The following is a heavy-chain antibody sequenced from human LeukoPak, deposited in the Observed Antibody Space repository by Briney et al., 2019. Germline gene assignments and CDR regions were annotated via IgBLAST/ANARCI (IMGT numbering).Heavy chain of an antibody. Sequence: GGSLRLSCAGSGFSFSSYSMNWVRQAPGKGLEWVSYISSSSSTMYYADSVKGRFTISRDNAKKSLYLQMNSLRAEDTAVYYCAREVGSSSWYNDAFDIWGQGTMVTVSS. J-gene: IGHJ3*02. V-gene: IGHV3-48*01. CDR1: GFSFSSYS. CDR2: ISSSSSTM. CDR3: AREVGSSSWYNDAFDI. D-gene: IGHD6-13*01.